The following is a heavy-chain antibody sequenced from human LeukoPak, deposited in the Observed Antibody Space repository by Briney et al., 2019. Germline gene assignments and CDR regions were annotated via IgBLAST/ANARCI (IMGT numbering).Heavy chain of an antibody. CDR1: GGTFSSYA. J-gene: IGHJ4*02. D-gene: IGHD3-9*01. CDR3: ARETLYYDILTGPPGGYFDY. V-gene: IGHV1-69*04. CDR2: IIPILGIA. Sequence: SVKVSCKASGGTFSSYAISWVRQAPGQGLEWMGRIIPILGIANYAQKFQGRVTITADKSTSTAYMELSSLRSEDTAVYYCARETLYYDILTGPPGGYFDYWGQGTLVTVSS.